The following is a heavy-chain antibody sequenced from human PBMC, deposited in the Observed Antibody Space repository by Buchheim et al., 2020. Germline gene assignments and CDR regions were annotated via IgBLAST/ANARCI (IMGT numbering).Heavy chain of an antibody. Sequence: EVQLLESGGGLVQPGGSLRLSCAASGFTFSSYAMSWVRQAPGKGLEWVSAISGSGGSTYYADSVKGRFTISRENSKNTLYLQMNSLRAEDTAVYYCAKDTPPEKYCSGGSCYSISYYYYGMDVWGQGTT. CDR3: AKDTPPEKYCSGGSCYSISYYYYGMDV. CDR1: GFTFSSYA. J-gene: IGHJ6*02. CDR2: ISGSGGST. D-gene: IGHD2-15*01. V-gene: IGHV3-23*01.